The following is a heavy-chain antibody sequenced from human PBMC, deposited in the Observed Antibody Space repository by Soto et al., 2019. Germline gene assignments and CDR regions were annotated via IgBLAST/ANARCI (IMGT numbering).Heavy chain of an antibody. D-gene: IGHD2-2*01. CDR2: IWYDGSKE. J-gene: IGHJ4*02. V-gene: IGHV3-33*01. CDR3: ARDIWPRGCSSPSCENLDL. Sequence: QVQLVESGGGVVQPGRSLRLSCAGSGITFSSYGMHWVRQAPGKGLAWVAIIWYDGSKEYYADSVKGRFTISRDNSRNTLHLQMDSLRADDTAVYYCARDIWPRGCSSPSCENLDLWGQGTLVTVSS. CDR1: GITFSSYG.